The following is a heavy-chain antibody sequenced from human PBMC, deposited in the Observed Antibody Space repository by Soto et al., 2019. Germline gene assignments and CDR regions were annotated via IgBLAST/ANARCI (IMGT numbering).Heavy chain of an antibody. D-gene: IGHD6-19*01. V-gene: IGHV3-23*01. Sequence: PGESLKISCAASGFTFSSYAMSWVRQAPGKGLEWVSAISGSGGSTYYADSVKGRFTISRDNSKNTLYLQMNSLRAEDTAVYYCAKAEDSSGWYPYYYYYGMDVWGQGTTVTVSS. CDR3: AKAEDSSGWYPYYYYYGMDV. J-gene: IGHJ6*02. CDR1: GFTFSSYA. CDR2: ISGSGGST.